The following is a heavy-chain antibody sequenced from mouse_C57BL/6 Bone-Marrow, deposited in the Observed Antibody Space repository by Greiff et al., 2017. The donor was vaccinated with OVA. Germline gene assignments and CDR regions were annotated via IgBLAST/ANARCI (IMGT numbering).Heavy chain of an antibody. V-gene: IGHV1-81*01. CDR2: IYPRSGNT. J-gene: IGHJ2*01. CDR1: GYTFTSYG. D-gene: IGHD2-5*01. Sequence: QVQLQQSGAELARPGASVKLSCKASGYTFTSYGISWVKQRTGQGLEWIGEIYPRSGNTYYNEKFKGKATLTADKSSSTAYMELRSLTSEDSAVYFCAREDYSNYNPYCDYWGQGTTLTVSS. CDR3: AREDYSNYNPYCDY.